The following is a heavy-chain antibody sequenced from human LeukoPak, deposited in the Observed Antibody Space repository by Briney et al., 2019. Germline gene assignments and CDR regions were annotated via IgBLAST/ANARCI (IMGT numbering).Heavy chain of an antibody. CDR2: ISGSGGST. D-gene: IGHD3-9*01. CDR3: AKDRTGGFTISYHFDY. V-gene: IGHV3-23*01. CDR1: GFTFSSYA. J-gene: IGHJ4*02. Sequence: GGSLRLSCAASGFTFSSYAMSWVRQAPGEGLEWVSAISGSGGSTYYADSVKGRFTISRDNSKNTLYLQMNSLRAEDTAVYYCAKDRTGGFTISYHFDYWGQGTLVTVSS.